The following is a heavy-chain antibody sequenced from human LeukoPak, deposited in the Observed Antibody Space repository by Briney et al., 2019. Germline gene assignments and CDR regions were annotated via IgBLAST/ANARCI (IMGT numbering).Heavy chain of an antibody. D-gene: IGHD5-18*01. V-gene: IGHV4-34*01. CDR3: ARGIRSGPTPNSYGVSSFDY. Sequence: PPETLSLTRAVYGGSFNGYYGRWIRQPPGKGLGGIGEIKHSGSTNYNPSHKSRVTISADTSTNQFSMKLSSLTAADTAVYYCARGIRSGPTPNSYGVSSFDYWGQGTLVTVSS. CDR2: IKHSGST. J-gene: IGHJ4*02. CDR1: GGSFNGYY.